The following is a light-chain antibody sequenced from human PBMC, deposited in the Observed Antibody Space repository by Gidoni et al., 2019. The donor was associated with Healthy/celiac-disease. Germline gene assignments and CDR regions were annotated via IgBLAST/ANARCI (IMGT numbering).Light chain of an antibody. CDR2: WAS. V-gene: IGKV4-1*01. J-gene: IGKJ4*01. Sequence: GSLGERATLNCKSSQSVLYSSNNKNYLAWYQQKPGQPPKLLIYWASTRESGVPDRFSGSGSGTDFTLTISSLQAEDVAVYYCQQYYSTPLTFGGGTKVEIK. CDR1: QSVLYSSNNKNY. CDR3: QQYYSTPLT.